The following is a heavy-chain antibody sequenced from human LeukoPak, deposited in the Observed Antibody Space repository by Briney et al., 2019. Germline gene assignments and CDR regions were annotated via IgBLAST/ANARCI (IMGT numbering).Heavy chain of an antibody. D-gene: IGHD4-17*01. CDR1: GGSISSYY. CDR2: IYYSGST. Sequence: SETLSLTCTVSGGSISSYYWSWIRQPPGKGLEWIGYIYYSGSTKYNPSLKSRVTISVDTSKNQFSLKLRSVTAADTAVYFCARDMTTVTPYYYYGMDVWGQGTTVTVSS. V-gene: IGHV4-59*01. CDR3: ARDMTTVTPYYYYGMDV. J-gene: IGHJ6*02.